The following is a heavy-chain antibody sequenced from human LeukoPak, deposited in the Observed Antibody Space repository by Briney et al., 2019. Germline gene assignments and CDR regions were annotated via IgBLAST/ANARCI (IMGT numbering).Heavy chain of an antibody. Sequence: SETLTLTCTASGGTISSYYWSWIRQPPGKGLEWIGYIYYSGSTNYNPSLKSRVTITVDTSKNQFSLKLSSVTAADTAVYYCAGLRVGRQFDTFDIWGQGRMVTVSS. D-gene: IGHD5-24*01. V-gene: IGHV4-59*01. CDR2: IYYSGST. CDR3: AGLRVGRQFDTFDI. CDR1: GGTISSYY. J-gene: IGHJ3*02.